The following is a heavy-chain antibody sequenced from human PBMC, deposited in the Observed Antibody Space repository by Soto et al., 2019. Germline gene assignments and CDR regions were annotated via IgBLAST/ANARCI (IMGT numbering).Heavy chain of an antibody. CDR3: ARAGPGIAAAGEFDY. CDR2: IYYSGST. Sequence: SETLSLTCTVSGGSISSSSYYWGWIRQPPGKGLEWIGSIYYSGSTYYNPSLKSRVTISVDTSKNQFSLKLSSVTAADTAVYYCARAGPGIAAAGEFDYWGQGTLVTVSS. CDR1: GGSISSSSYY. J-gene: IGHJ4*02. V-gene: IGHV4-39*01. D-gene: IGHD6-13*01.